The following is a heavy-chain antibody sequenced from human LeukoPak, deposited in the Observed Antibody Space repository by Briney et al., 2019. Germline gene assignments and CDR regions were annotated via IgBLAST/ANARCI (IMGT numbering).Heavy chain of an antibody. CDR1: GGTFSSYA. CDR3: AREGVCSSTSCYTSYFDP. D-gene: IGHD2-2*02. V-gene: IGHV1-69*05. J-gene: IGHJ5*02. CDR2: VIPIFGTA. Sequence: SVKVSCKASGGTFSSYAISWVRQAPGQGLEWMGGVIPIFGTANYAQKFQGRVTITTDESTSTAYMELSSLRSEDTAVYYCAREGVCSSTSCYTSYFDPWGQGTLVTVSS.